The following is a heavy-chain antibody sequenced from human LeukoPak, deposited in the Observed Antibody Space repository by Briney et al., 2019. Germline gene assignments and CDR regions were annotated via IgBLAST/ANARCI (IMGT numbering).Heavy chain of an antibody. CDR2: IYTSGST. J-gene: IGHJ5*02. D-gene: IGHD5-18*01. V-gene: IGHV4-4*07. CDR3: ARDRYLGYSYGYIGNWFDP. CDR1: GGSISSYY. Sequence: SETLSLTCTVSGGSISSYYWSWIRQPAGKGLEWIGRIYTSGSTNYNPSLKSRVTMSVDTSKNQFSLKLSSVTAADTAVCYCARDRYLGYSYGYIGNWFDPWGQGTLVTVSS.